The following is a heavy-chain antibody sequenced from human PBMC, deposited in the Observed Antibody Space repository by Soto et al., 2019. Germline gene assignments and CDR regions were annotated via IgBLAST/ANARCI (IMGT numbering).Heavy chain of an antibody. D-gene: IGHD6-13*01. Sequence: EVQLVESGGGLVKPGGSLRLSCAASGFTFSSYSMNWVRQAPGKGLEWVSSISSSSSYIYYADSGKGRFTISRDNDKNSLYLQMNGLRAEDTAVYYCATLAAAGPDYWGQGTLVTVSS. V-gene: IGHV3-21*01. CDR3: ATLAAAGPDY. CDR2: ISSSSSYI. J-gene: IGHJ4*02. CDR1: GFTFSSYS.